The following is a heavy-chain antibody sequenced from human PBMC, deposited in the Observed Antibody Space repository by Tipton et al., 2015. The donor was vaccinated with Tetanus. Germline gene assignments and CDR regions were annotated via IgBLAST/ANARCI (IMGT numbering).Heavy chain of an antibody. Sequence: QVQLVQSGPEVKKPGASVRVSRKAFAYAFSSYDLNWVRQATGQGLEWLGYMDPKTGRAAYGQRFQGRVTMTSNISITTAYMELRNLRSDDTAVYYCARGNRGSSWYLWGQGTLVTVSS. CDR2: MDPKTGRA. D-gene: IGHD6-13*01. J-gene: IGHJ4*02. V-gene: IGHV1-8*01. CDR3: ARGNRGSSWYL. CDR1: AYAFSSYD.